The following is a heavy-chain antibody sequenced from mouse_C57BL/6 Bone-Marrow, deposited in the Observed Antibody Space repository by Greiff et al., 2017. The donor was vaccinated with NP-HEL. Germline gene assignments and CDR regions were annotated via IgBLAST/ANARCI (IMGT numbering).Heavy chain of an antibody. Sequence: EVKLMESGGGLVKPGGSLKLSCAASGFTFSSYAMSWVRPTPEKRLEWVATISDGGSYTYYPDNVKGRFTISRDKAKNNLYLQMSHLKSEDTAMYNCARWGLPHYFDYWGQGTTLTVSS. V-gene: IGHV5-4*03. CDR1: GFTFSSYA. CDR3: ARWGLPHYFDY. D-gene: IGHD2-2*01. J-gene: IGHJ2*01. CDR2: ISDGGSYT.